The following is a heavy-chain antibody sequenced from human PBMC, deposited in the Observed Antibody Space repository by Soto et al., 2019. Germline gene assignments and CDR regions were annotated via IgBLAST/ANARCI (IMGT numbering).Heavy chain of an antibody. V-gene: IGHV3-23*01. CDR2: IGINAADT. CDR1: GFTFSNSA. Sequence: GGSLRLSCAASGFTFSNSAMDWVRQAPGKGLEWVSTIGINAADTFYADSVKGRFTISRDNSNNALYLQMSSLRVDDTALYYCAKGWTEVDLWGQGTMVTV. D-gene: IGHD2-15*01. CDR3: AKGWTEVDL. J-gene: IGHJ3*01.